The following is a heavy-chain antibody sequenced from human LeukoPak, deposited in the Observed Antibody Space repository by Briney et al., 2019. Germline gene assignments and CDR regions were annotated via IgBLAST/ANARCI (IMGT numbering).Heavy chain of an antibody. CDR2: IYYSGST. CDR3: ARGLGDSSGWYYFDY. D-gene: IGHD6-19*01. V-gene: IGHV4-31*03. CDR1: GGSISSGGYY. Sequence: SQTLSLTCTVSGGSISSGGYYWSWIRQHPGKGLEWIEYIYYSGSTYYNPSLKSRVTISVDTSKNQFSLKLSSVTAADTAVYYCARGLGDSSGWYYFDYWGQGTLVTVSS. J-gene: IGHJ4*02.